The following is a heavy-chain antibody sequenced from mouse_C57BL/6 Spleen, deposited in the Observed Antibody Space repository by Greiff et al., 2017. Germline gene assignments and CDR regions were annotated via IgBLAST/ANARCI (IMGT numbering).Heavy chain of an antibody. J-gene: IGHJ1*03. V-gene: IGHV1-50*01. CDR1: GYTFPSYW. CDR2: IDPSDSYT. CDR3: ARTDYDYEWYFDV. D-gene: IGHD2-4*01. Sequence: QVQLQQSGAELVKPGASVKLSCKASGYTFPSYWMQWVKQRPGQGLEWIGEIDPSDSYTNYNQKFKGKATLTVDTSSSTAYMQLSSLTSEDSAVYYCARTDYDYEWYFDVWGTGTTVTVSS.